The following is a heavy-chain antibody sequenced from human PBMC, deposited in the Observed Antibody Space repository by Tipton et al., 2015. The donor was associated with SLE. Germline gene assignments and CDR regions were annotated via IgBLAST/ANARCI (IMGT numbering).Heavy chain of an antibody. Sequence: QSGPEVKKPGASVKVSCKASGYTFTSYYMHWVRQAPGQGLEWMGIINPSGGSTSYAQKFQGRVTMTRDTSTSTGYMELSSLRSEDTTVYYCARTPRVDCGGDCHLGYWGQGTLVTVSS. CDR1: GYTFTSYY. V-gene: IGHV1-46*01. J-gene: IGHJ4*02. D-gene: IGHD2-21*01. CDR3: ARTPRVDCGGDCHLGY. CDR2: INPSGGST.